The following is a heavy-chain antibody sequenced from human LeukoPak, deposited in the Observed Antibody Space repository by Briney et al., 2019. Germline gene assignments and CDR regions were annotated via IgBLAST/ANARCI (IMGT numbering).Heavy chain of an antibody. CDR1: GTSITRTY. CDR2: VYDTGDT. CDR3: ARAAKDCSSTSCYYYYGMDV. V-gene: IGHV4-59*01. Sequence: SETLSLTCTVSGTSITRTYWSWIRQPPGRGLESVGYVYDTGDTNYNPSLKSRVTISVDTSKNQFSLKLSSVTAADTAVYYCARAAKDCSSTSCYYYYGMDVWGQGTTVTVSS. J-gene: IGHJ6*02. D-gene: IGHD2-2*01.